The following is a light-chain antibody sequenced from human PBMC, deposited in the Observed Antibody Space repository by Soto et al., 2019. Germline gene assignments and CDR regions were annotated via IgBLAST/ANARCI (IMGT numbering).Light chain of an antibody. CDR3: QQSYSTPWT. V-gene: IGKV1-39*01. Sequence: DIQMTQSPSSLSASVGDRVSINCRASQSISSYLNWYQQKPGKAPKPLIYAASSLQSGVPSRFSGSGSGTDFTLTISSLQPEDFATYYCQQSYSTPWTFGQGTKVEIK. J-gene: IGKJ1*01. CDR2: AAS. CDR1: QSISSY.